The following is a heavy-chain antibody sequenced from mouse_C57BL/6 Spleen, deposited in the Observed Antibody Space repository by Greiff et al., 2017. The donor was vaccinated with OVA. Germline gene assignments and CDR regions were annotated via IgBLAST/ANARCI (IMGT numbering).Heavy chain of an antibody. CDR2: IRNKANNHAT. CDR3: TKTTVVATDY. Sequence: EVKVVESGGGLVQPGGSMKLSCAASGFTFSDAWMDWVRQSPEKGLEWVAEIRNKANNHATYYAESVKGRFTISRDDSKSSVYLQMNSLRAEDTGIYYCTKTTVVATDYWGQGTTLTVSS. V-gene: IGHV6-6*01. J-gene: IGHJ2*01. CDR1: GFTFSDAW. D-gene: IGHD1-1*01.